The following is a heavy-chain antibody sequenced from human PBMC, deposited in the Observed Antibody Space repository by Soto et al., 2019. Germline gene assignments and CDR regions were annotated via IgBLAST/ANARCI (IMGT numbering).Heavy chain of an antibody. CDR2: IYYSGST. V-gene: IGHV4-39*01. J-gene: IGHJ4*02. Sequence: SETLSLTCTVSGGSISSSSYYWGWIRQPPGKGLEWIGSIYYSGSTYYNPSLKSRVTISVDTSKNQFSLKLSSVTAADTAVYYCARLWVDYDSSPRTPPDFCGQGILVTVSS. CDR3: ARLWVDYDSSPRTPPDF. CDR1: GGSISSSSYY. D-gene: IGHD3-22*01.